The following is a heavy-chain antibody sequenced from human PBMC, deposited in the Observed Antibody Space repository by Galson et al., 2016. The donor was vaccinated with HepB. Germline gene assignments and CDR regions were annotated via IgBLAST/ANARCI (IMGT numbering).Heavy chain of an antibody. CDR1: GFIFDTYT. CDR3: AKDPYFSSGWGAFES. V-gene: IGHV3-21*04. Sequence: SLRLSCAASGFIFDTYTINWVRQAPGRGLEWLSSISSNSNYIKYADSVKGRFTISRDNAKNSLYLQMNSLRGEDTALYYCAKDPYFSSGWGAFESWGQGTLVTVSS. CDR2: ISSNSNYI. D-gene: IGHD6-19*01. J-gene: IGHJ4*02.